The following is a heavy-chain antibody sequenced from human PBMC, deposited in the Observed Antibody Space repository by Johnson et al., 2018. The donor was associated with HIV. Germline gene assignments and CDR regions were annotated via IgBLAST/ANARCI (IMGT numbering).Heavy chain of an antibody. Sequence: VQLVESGGGVVQPGRSLRLSCAASGFTFSSYAMHWVRQAPGKGLEWVANIKQDGSDKYYVDSVKGRFTISRDNAKNSLYLQMNSLRAEDTAVYYCATGYYNFWGAYSHDAFDLWGQGTMVTVSS. V-gene: IGHV3-7*01. J-gene: IGHJ3*01. CDR3: ATGYYNFWGAYSHDAFDL. D-gene: IGHD3-3*01. CDR1: GFTFSSYA. CDR2: IKQDGSDK.